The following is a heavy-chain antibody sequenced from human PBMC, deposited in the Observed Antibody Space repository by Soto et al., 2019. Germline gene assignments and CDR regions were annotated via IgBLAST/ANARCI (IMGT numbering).Heavy chain of an antibody. V-gene: IGHV3-33*01. Sequence: QVQLVESGGGVVQPGRSLRLSCAASGFTFSSYGMHWVRQAPGKGLEWVAVIWYDGSNKYYADSVKGRFTISRDNSKNTLDLQMSSLRAEDTAVYYCARDEGLGVNYYYYGMDVWGQGTTVTVSS. D-gene: IGHD3-10*01. J-gene: IGHJ6*02. CDR1: GFTFSSYG. CDR2: IWYDGSNK. CDR3: ARDEGLGVNYYYYGMDV.